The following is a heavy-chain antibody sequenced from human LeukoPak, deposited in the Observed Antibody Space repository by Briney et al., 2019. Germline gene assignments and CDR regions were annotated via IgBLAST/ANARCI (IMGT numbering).Heavy chain of an antibody. CDR2: IYQSGST. D-gene: IGHD3-3*01. V-gene: IGHV4-59*11. CDR1: GGSISSHY. CDR3: ARDTIFGYYYYVDV. Sequence: PSETLSLTCTVSGGSISSHYWSWIRQPPGKGLEWIGYIYQSGSTNYNPSLKSRVTMSVDTSKNQFSLQLSSVTAADTAVYYCARDTIFGYYYYVDVWGKGTTVTVSS. J-gene: IGHJ6*03.